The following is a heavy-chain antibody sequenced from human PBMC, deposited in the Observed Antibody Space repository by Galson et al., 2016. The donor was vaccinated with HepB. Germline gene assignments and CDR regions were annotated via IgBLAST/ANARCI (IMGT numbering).Heavy chain of an antibody. CDR2: IYWDGDQ. D-gene: IGHD3-3*01. V-gene: IGHV2-5*02. Sequence: PALVKPTQALTLTCTFSGFSLRSSGVGVGWIRQPPGKALEWLALIYWDGDQRYTPSLESRLTITKDTSKNEVVLTMTSMDPVDTATYYCAHTLQADHYDFWNGVFDYWGQGTLVTVSS. CDR1: GFSLRSSGVG. J-gene: IGHJ4*02. CDR3: AHTLQADHYDFWNGVFDY.